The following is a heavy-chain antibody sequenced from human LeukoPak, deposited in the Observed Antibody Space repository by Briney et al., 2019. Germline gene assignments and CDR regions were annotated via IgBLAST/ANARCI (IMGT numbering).Heavy chain of an antibody. CDR2: IYYSGST. CDR1: GGSISGYY. J-gene: IGHJ4*02. Sequence: SETLSLTCTVSGGSISGYYWSWIRQPPGKGLEWIGYIYYSGSTNYNPSLKSRVTISVDTSKNQFSLKLSSVTAADTAVYYCARELRMATTLYYFDYWGQGTLVTVSS. V-gene: IGHV4-59*01. D-gene: IGHD5-24*01. CDR3: ARELRMATTLYYFDY.